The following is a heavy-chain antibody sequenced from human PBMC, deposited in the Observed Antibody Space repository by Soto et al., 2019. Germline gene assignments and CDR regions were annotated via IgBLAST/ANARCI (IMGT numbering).Heavy chain of an antibody. V-gene: IGHV1-69*02. CDR1: GGTFSSYT. J-gene: IGHJ2*01. CDR3: ARSRWYSSSWAYWYFDL. Sequence: QVQLVQSGAEVKKPGSSVKVSCKASGGTFSSYTISWVRQAPGQGLEWMGRIIPILGIANYAQKFQGRVTITADKSTSPAYMELRSLRSEDTAVYYCARSRWYSSSWAYWYFDLWGRGTLVTVSS. CDR2: IIPILGIA. D-gene: IGHD6-13*01.